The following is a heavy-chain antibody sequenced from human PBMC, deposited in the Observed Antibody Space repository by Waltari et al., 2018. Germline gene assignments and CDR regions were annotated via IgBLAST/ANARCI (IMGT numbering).Heavy chain of an antibody. J-gene: IGHJ5*02. CDR3: ARVPRGRFDP. D-gene: IGHD1-26*01. V-gene: IGHV4-59*01. CDR1: GGSISSYY. CDR2: IYYSGST. Sequence: QVQLQESGPGLVKPSENLSLTCTVSGGSISSYYWSWIRQPPGTGLEWIGYIYYSGSTNYNPSLKSRVTISVDTSKNQFSLKLSSVTAADTAVYYCARVPRGRFDPWGQGTLVTVSS.